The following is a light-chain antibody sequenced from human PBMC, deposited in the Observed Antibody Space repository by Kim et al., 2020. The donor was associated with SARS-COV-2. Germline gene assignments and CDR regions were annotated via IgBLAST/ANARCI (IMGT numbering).Light chain of an antibody. V-gene: IGLV3-19*01. J-gene: IGLJ3*02. CDR3: KSRDSSGNHLV. Sequence: ALGQTVSITCQGDSLRRYSASWYQQKPGQAPLLVISAKNNRPSGIPDRFSGSSSGNTASLTITGALAEDEADYYCKSRDSSGNHLVFGGGTQLTVL. CDR2: AKN. CDR1: SLRRYS.